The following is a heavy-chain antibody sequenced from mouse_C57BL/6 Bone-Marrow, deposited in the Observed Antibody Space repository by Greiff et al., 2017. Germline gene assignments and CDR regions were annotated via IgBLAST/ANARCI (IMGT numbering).Heavy chain of an antibody. Sequence: QVHVKQPGAELVKPGASVKLSCKASGYTFTSYWMHWVKQRPGQGLEWIGMIHPNSGSTNYNEKFKSKATLTVDKSSSTAYMQLSSLTSEDSAVYYCARLIYYDYPYFDYWGQGTTLTVSS. D-gene: IGHD2-4*01. CDR1: GYTFTSYW. CDR2: IHPNSGST. V-gene: IGHV1-64*01. J-gene: IGHJ2*01. CDR3: ARLIYYDYPYFDY.